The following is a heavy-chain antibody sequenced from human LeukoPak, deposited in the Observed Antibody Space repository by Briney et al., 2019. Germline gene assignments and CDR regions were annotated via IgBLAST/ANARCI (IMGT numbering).Heavy chain of an antibody. V-gene: IGHV3-48*03. J-gene: IGHJ4*02. CDR1: GFTFNSYE. Sequence: PGGSLRLSCAASGFTFNSYEMNWVRQAPGKGLEWVSYISSSGRTIHYADSVKGRFTISRDNAKNSLYLQMNSLRAEDTAVYYCARDLPYYYDSSGYYGNFGYWGQGTLVTVSS. CDR2: ISSSGRTI. CDR3: ARDLPYYYDSSGYYGNFGY. D-gene: IGHD3-22*01.